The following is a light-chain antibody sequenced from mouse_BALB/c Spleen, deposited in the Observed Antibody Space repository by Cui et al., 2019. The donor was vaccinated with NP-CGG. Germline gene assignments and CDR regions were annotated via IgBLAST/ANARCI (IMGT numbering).Light chain of an antibody. J-gene: IGLJ1*01. CDR1: TGPLLPRNY. V-gene: IGLV1*01. CDR2: GTN. Sequence: AVVTQASALTTSPGETVTLTCRSSTGPLLPRNYANWVQEKPDHLFTGLIGGTNNRAPGVPARFSGSLIGDKAALTITGAQTEDETIYFCALWYSNHWVFGGGTKLTVL. CDR3: ALWYSNHWV.